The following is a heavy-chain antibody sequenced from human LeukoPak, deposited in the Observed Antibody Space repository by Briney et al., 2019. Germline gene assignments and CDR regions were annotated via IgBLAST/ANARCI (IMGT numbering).Heavy chain of an antibody. J-gene: IGHJ5*02. CDR2: ISGSGGTT. D-gene: IGHD4-17*01. V-gene: IGHV3-23*01. Sequence: GGSLRLSCAASGFTFSSYAMSWVRQTPGKGLEWVSAISGSGGTTYYANSVKGRFTFSRDNSKNTLYLKMNSLRAEDTAIYYCARMIRDYGDSNWFDPWGQGTLVTVSS. CDR3: ARMIRDYGDSNWFDP. CDR1: GFTFSSYA.